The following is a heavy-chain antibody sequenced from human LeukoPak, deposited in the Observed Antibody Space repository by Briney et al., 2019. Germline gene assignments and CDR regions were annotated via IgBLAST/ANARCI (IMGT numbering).Heavy chain of an antibody. Sequence: GGSLRLSCAASGFTFSSYSMNWVRQAPGKGLEWVASISSSSSYIYYADSVKGRFTISRDNAKNSLYLQMNRLRAEDTAVYYCARYQHSSSWYRAGGLDDGGQGRPVTVSS. CDR2: ISSSSSYI. D-gene: IGHD6-13*01. V-gene: IGHV3-21*01. J-gene: IGHJ4*02. CDR1: GFTFSSYS. CDR3: ARYQHSSSWYRAGGLDD.